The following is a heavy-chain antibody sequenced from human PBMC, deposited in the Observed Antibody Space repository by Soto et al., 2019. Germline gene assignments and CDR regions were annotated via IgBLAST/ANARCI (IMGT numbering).Heavy chain of an antibody. CDR3: ARDRNTAMGYPLDY. J-gene: IGHJ4*02. V-gene: IGHV3-30-3*01. CDR2: ISYDGSNK. CDR1: GFTFSSYA. D-gene: IGHD5-18*01. Sequence: GGSLRLSCAASGFTFSSYAMHWVRQAPGKGLEWVAVISYDGSNKYYADSVKGRFTISRDNSKNTLYLQMNSLRAEDTAAYYCARDRNTAMGYPLDYWGQGTLLTGSS.